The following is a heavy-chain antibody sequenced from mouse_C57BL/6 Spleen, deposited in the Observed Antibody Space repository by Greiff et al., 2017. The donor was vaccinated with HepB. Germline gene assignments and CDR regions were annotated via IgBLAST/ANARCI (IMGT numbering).Heavy chain of an antibody. V-gene: IGHV5-6*01. CDR2: ISSGGSYT. CDR1: GFTFSSYG. J-gene: IGHJ4*01. Sequence: EVQRVESGGDLVKPGGSLKLSCAASGFTFSSYGMSWVRQTPDKRLEWVATISSGGSYTYYPDSVKGRFTISRDNAKNTLYLQMSSLKSEDTAMYYCARRGDGSSSYYAMDYWGQGTSVTVSS. CDR3: ARRGDGSSSYYAMDY. D-gene: IGHD1-1*01.